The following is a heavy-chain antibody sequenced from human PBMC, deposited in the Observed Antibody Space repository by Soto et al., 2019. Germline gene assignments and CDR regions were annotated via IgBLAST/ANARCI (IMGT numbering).Heavy chain of an antibody. CDR3: ARESEDLTSNFDY. CDR2: ISSTTNYI. Sequence: PGGSLRLSFGASGFAFTRYSMNWFRQAPGKGLEWASSISSTTNYIYYGDSMKGRFTISRDNAKNSLYLEMNSLRAEDTAVYYCARESEDLTSNFDYWGQGTLVTVSS. V-gene: IGHV3-21*06. J-gene: IGHJ4*02. CDR1: GFAFTRYS.